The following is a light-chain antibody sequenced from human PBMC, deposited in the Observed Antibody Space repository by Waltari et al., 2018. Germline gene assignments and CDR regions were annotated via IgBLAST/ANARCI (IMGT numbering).Light chain of an antibody. J-gene: IGKJ2*01. Sequence: IVFTQSPATLSFSPRERATLSCRASQRISNYLAWYQQKPGLAPRLLIYDTSNRATGIPARFSGGGSGTDFTLTIISLAPEDFAVYYCQQRSSWPYTFGQGTKLEI. CDR3: QQRSSWPYT. CDR2: DTS. V-gene: IGKV3-11*01. CDR1: QRISNY.